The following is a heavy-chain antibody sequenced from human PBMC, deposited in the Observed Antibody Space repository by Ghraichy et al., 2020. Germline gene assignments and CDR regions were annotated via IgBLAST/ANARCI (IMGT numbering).Heavy chain of an antibody. V-gene: IGHV4-31*03. CDR3: ARAGYYGSGSWSYFGY. CDR2: ILHSGTT. D-gene: IGHD3-10*01. CDR1: SDSINSGGYY. Sequence: TLSLTCSVSSDSINSGGYYWSWIRQHPGKGLEWIGHILHSGTTHYNPSLQSRLSLSVDTSTNHFSLNLTSMTAADTAVYYCARAGYYGSGSWSYFGYWGQGILVTVSA. J-gene: IGHJ4*01.